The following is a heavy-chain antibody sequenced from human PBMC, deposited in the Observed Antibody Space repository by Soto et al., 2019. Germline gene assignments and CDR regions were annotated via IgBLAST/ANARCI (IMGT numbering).Heavy chain of an antibody. D-gene: IGHD3-3*01. Sequence: SETLSLTCTVSGGSISSSIYYWGWIRQPPGKGLEWIGSIYYSGSTYYNPSLKSRVTISVDTSKNQFSLKLSSVTAADTAVYYCARQRGGTIFGVVTTPWYFDYWGQGTLVTVSS. V-gene: IGHV4-39*01. CDR1: GGSISSSIYY. CDR3: ARQRGGTIFGVVTTPWYFDY. CDR2: IYYSGST. J-gene: IGHJ4*02.